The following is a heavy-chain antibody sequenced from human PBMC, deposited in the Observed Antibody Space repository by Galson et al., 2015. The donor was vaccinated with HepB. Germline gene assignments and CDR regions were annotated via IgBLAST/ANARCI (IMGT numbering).Heavy chain of an antibody. CDR1: GFTFSSYA. J-gene: IGHJ4*02. V-gene: IGHV3-64D*06. D-gene: IGHD2-2*01. CDR2: ISSNGGST. CDR3: VKGECSSKYYCPFDY. Sequence: SLRLSCAASGFTFSSYAMHWVRQAPGKGLEYVSAISSNGGSTYYADSVKGRFTISRDNSKNTLYLQMSSLRAEDTAVYYCVKGECSSKYYCPFDYWGQGTLVTVSS.